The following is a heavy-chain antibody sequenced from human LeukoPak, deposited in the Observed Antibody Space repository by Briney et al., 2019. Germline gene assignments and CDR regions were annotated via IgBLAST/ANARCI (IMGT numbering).Heavy chain of an antibody. CDR2: ISSSSSYI. Sequence: PGGSLRLSCAASGFTFSSYSMNWVRQAPGKGLEWVSSISSSSSYIYYADSVKGRFTISRDNAKNSLYLQMNSLRAEDTAVYYCARGNTGSVLRYFHWQIVLDYWGQGTLVTVSS. D-gene: IGHD3-9*01. V-gene: IGHV3-21*01. J-gene: IGHJ4*02. CDR1: GFTFSSYS. CDR3: ARGNTGSVLRYFHWQIVLDY.